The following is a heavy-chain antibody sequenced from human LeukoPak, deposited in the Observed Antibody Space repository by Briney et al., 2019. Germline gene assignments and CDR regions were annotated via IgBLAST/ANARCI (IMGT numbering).Heavy chain of an antibody. Sequence: ASVKVSCKASGYPFTTYYIHWVRQAPGQGLEWMGMISPNDTSTSYAQKFQGRVTMSRDTSTSTVYMDLNNLRSEDTAVYYCARISWGVGVTVGWFDPWGQGTLVTVSS. V-gene: IGHV1-46*01. CDR3: ARISWGVGVTVGWFDP. D-gene: IGHD1-26*01. J-gene: IGHJ5*02. CDR1: GYPFTTYY. CDR2: ISPNDTST.